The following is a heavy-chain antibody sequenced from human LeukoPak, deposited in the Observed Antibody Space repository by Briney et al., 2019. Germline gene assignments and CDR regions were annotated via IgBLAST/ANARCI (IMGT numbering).Heavy chain of an antibody. CDR2: IHYSGST. V-gene: IGHV4-59*01. D-gene: IGHD5-24*01. CDR1: GGSISNYY. Sequence: PSETLSLTCTVSGGSISNYYWGWIRQPPGKGLEWIGYIHYSGSTNYNPSLKSRVTISVDTSKNQFSLKLSSVTAADTAVYYCARAREMATIKDYWGQGTLVTVSP. J-gene: IGHJ4*02. CDR3: ARAREMATIKDY.